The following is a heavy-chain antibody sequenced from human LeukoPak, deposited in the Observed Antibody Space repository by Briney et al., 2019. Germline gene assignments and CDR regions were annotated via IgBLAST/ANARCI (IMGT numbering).Heavy chain of an antibody. CDR3: ATPITTVVTPFAGRG. J-gene: IGHJ4*02. CDR1: GFTFSSYS. Sequence: GGSLRLSCAASGFTFSSYSMNWVRQAPGKGLEWVSSISSSSSYMYYADSVKGRFTISRDNAKNSLYLQMNSLRAEDTAVYYCATPITTVVTPFAGRGWGQGTLVTVSS. CDR2: ISSSSSYM. D-gene: IGHD4-23*01. V-gene: IGHV3-21*01.